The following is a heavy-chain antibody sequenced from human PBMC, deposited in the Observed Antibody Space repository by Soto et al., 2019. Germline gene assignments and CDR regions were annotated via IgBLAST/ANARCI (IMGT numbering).Heavy chain of an antibody. Sequence: PVGSLRLSCAASGFAFSRYGIHWVRHAPGKGLEWVAVISYDGSNKFYADSVKGRFTISRDNSKNTLYLQMNSLRAEDTAVYYCAKDLYSSETYTYYCGMDVWGQGTTVTVSS. V-gene: IGHV3-30*18. J-gene: IGHJ6*02. D-gene: IGHD3-10*01. CDR2: ISYDGSNK. CDR1: GFAFSRYG. CDR3: AKDLYSSETYTYYCGMDV.